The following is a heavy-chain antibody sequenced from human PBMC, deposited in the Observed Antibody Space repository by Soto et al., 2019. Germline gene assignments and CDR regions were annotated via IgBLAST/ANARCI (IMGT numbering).Heavy chain of an antibody. D-gene: IGHD6-19*01. V-gene: IGHV1-18*01. CDR2: ISAYNGNT. CDR3: ASDLAVALIAY. J-gene: IGHJ4*02. CDR1: GYSFTSYG. Sequence: QVQLVQSGAEVKKPGASVKVSCKASGYSFTSYGISWVRQAPGQGLEWMGWISAYNGNTKYAQKLQGRXTXTXXTSTTTAYMELRSLRSDDPAVYYCASDLAVALIAYWGQGTLVTVSS.